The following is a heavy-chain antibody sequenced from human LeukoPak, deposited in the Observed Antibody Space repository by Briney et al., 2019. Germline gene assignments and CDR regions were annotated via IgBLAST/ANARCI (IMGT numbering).Heavy chain of an antibody. V-gene: IGHV3-7*03. D-gene: IGHD3-10*01. CDR1: GFTFSSYW. CDR3: AKFPVTWLIMNWFDP. CDR2: IKTDGSEK. Sequence: GGSLRLSCEASGFTFSSYWMSWVRQAPGKGLEWVANIKTDGSEKYYVDSVKGRFTISRDNAKNSLYLQMNSLRAEDTAVYYCAKFPVTWLIMNWFDPWGQGTLVTVSS. J-gene: IGHJ5*02.